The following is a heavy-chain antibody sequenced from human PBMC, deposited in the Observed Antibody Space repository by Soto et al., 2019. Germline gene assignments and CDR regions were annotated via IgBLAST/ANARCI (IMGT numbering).Heavy chain of an antibody. V-gene: IGHV1-24*01. CDR1: GYTLTELS. D-gene: IGHD2-2*03. CDR3: ATEGFMDPQLDY. CDR2: FDPEDGET. Sequence: GPSVRVSCKVSGYTLTELSRHWVRQAPGKGLEWMGGFDPEDGETIYAQKFQGRVTMTEDTSTDTAYMELSSLRSEDTAVYYCATEGFMDPQLDYWGQGTLVTVSS. J-gene: IGHJ4*02.